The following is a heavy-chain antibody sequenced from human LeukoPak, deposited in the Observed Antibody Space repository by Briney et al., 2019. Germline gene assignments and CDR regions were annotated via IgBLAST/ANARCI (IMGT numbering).Heavy chain of an antibody. V-gene: IGHV4-59*12. CDR3: AREGSDSRGWFDP. Sequence: SETLSLTCTVSGGSISSYYWSWIRQPPGKGLEWIGYIYYSGSTNYNPSLKSRVTISVDTSKNQFSLKLSSVTATDTAVYYCAREGSDSRGWFDPWGQGTLVTVSS. CDR1: GGSISSYY. CDR2: IYYSGST. D-gene: IGHD3-16*01. J-gene: IGHJ5*02.